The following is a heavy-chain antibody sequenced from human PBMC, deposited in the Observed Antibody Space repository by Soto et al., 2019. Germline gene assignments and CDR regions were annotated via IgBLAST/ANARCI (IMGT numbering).Heavy chain of an antibody. D-gene: IGHD1-1*01. CDR3: ATAGNYRFDT. Sequence: VGSLRLSCAASAFSFSTSWMHWVRQAPGEGLVWVSRINPDGRTINYADSVKGRFTISRDNAKNTLYLQMNILRVEDTAVYFCATAGNYRFDTWGLGTLVTVSS. CDR1: AFSFSTSW. CDR2: INPDGRTI. V-gene: IGHV3-74*01. J-gene: IGHJ4*02.